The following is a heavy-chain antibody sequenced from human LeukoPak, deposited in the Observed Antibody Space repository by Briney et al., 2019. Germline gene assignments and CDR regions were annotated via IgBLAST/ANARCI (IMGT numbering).Heavy chain of an antibody. CDR2: INHSGST. J-gene: IGHJ4*02. Sequence: PSETLSLTCAVYGESFSDFYWSWIRQPPGKGLEWIGEINHSGSTNYNPSLKSRVTISVDTSKSQFSLRLSSVTAADTAVYYCAMTRWSLDYWGQGTLVTASS. CDR1: GESFSDFY. V-gene: IGHV4-34*01. CDR3: AMTRWSLDY. D-gene: IGHD6-13*01.